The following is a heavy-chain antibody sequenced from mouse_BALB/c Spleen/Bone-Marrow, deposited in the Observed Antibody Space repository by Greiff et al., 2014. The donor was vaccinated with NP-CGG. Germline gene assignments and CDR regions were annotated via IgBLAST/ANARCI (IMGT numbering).Heavy chain of an antibody. J-gene: IGHJ2*01. CDR2: INPYNGDT. V-gene: IGHV1-37*01. Sequence: EVQLQQSGPELVKPGASVKISCKASGYSFTGYFMNWVKQSHGKSLEWIGRINPYNGDTFYNQKFKGQATLTVDKSSSTARMELLSLTSEDSVVYYCGREIYYGNPDYWGQGTTLTVST. D-gene: IGHD2-1*01. CDR3: GREIYYGNPDY. CDR1: GYSFTGYF.